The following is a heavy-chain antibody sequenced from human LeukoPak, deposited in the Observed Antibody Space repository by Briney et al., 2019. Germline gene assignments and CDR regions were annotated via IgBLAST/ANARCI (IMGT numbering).Heavy chain of an antibody. CDR3: ARYGSGTIGVWFDP. V-gene: IGHV4-31*03. CDR2: IDYSGST. D-gene: IGHD3-10*01. CDR1: GVSISSGGYY. Sequence: PSETLSLTCTVSGVSISSGGYYWSWIRQHPGKGLEWIGYIDYSGSTYYNPSLKSRVTISVDTSKNQFSLKLSSVTAADPAVYYCARYGSGTIGVWFDPWGQGTLVTVSS. J-gene: IGHJ5*02.